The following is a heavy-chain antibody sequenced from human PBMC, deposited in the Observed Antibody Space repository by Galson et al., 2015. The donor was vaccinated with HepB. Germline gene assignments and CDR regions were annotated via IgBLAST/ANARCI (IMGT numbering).Heavy chain of an antibody. CDR3: AKGGGGSGSYYLNYWYFDL. CDR1: GFTFSSYG. V-gene: IGHV3-30*18. Sequence: LRLSCAASGFTFSSYGMHWVRQAPGKGLEWVAVISYDGSNKYYADSVKGRFTISRDNSKNTLYLQMNSLRAEDTAVYYCAKGGGGSGSYYLNYWYFDLWGRGTLVTVSS. D-gene: IGHD1-26*01. CDR2: ISYDGSNK. J-gene: IGHJ2*01.